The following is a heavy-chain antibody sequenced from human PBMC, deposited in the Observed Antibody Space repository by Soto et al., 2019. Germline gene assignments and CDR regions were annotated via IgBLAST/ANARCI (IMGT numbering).Heavy chain of an antibody. CDR1: EFSVSDYG. J-gene: IGHJ6*03. V-gene: IGHV3-33*01. CDR3: ARDLWPGSMDV. CDR2: VWRDGFNI. D-gene: IGHD2-21*01. Sequence: GGSLRLSCAASEFSVSDYGMHWVRQAPGKGLEWVAIVWRDGFNIFHRESLQGRFTMSRDDSNNTVYLQMNSLTAEDTAVYYCARDLWPGSMDVWGRGTTVTVSS.